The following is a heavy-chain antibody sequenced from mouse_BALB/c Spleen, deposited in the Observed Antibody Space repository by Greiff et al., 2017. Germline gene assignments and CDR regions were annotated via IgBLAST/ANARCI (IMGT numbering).Heavy chain of an antibody. D-gene: IGHD1-1*01. J-gene: IGHJ2*01. V-gene: IGHV1-69*02. CDR1: GYTFTSYW. Sequence: QVQLQQSGAELVRPGASVKLSCKASGYTFTSYWINWVKQRPGQGLEWIGNIYPSDSYTNYNQKFKDKATLTVDKSSSTAYMQLSSPTSEDSAVYYCTRGATVVATNFDYWGQGTTLTVSS. CDR2: IYPSDSYT. CDR3: TRGATVVATNFDY.